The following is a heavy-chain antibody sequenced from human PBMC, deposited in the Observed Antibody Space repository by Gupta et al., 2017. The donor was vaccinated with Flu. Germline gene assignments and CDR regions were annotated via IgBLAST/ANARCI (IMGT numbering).Heavy chain of an antibody. CDR3: AKFGCNGWYYSLGGWYFDL. CDR2: ISGSGGDT. Sequence: EVQLLESGGGLVQPGGSLRLSCASSGFTFNNYAMSWVRQAPGNGLEWVSAISGSGGDTYYIDSVQGRFTISRDNSKNTLYLQMNSLRAEDTAVYYCAKFGCNGWYYSLGGWYFDLWGRGTLVTVSS. CDR1: GFTFNNYA. J-gene: IGHJ2*01. D-gene: IGHD6-19*01. V-gene: IGHV3-23*01.